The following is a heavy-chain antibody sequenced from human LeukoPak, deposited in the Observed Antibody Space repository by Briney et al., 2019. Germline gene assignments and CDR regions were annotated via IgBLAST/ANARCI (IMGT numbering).Heavy chain of an antibody. CDR2: MNPNSANT. J-gene: IGHJ4*02. CDR1: GYTFTSYA. Sequence: ASVTVSCKASGYTFTSYAINWVRQAPGQGLEWMGWMNPNSANTGYAQKFQGRVTMTRNTSISTAYMALSSLRSEDTAVYYCARVGFRGWLYLGYWGQGTLVTVSS. V-gene: IGHV1-8*01. D-gene: IGHD6-19*01. CDR3: ARVGFRGWLYLGY.